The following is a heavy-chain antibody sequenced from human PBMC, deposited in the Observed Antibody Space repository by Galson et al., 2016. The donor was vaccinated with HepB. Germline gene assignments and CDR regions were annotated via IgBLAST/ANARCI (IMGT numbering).Heavy chain of an antibody. CDR3: TRLAGGGAGGI. V-gene: IGHV3-73*01. CDR1: GFSFSASA. Sequence: SLRLSCAASGFSFSASALHWVRQAPGKGLEWVGRIRSRRNNYATSFGAAVKGRFNISRDDSKNMAYLQMNSLKPEDTAVYYCTRLAGGGAGGIWGQGTLVTVSS. J-gene: IGHJ4*02. CDR2: IRSRRNNYAT. D-gene: IGHD6-19*01.